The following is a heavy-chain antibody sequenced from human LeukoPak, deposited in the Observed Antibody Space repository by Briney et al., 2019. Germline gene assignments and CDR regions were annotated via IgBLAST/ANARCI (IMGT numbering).Heavy chain of an antibody. D-gene: IGHD2-15*01. Sequence: GGSLRLSCAASGFTFSSYWMSWVRQAPGKGLEWVANIKQDGSEKYYVDSVKGRFTISRDNAKNSLYLQMNSLRAEDTAVYYCARALFRVVVVAATPGYWGQGTLVTVSS. V-gene: IGHV3-7*01. J-gene: IGHJ4*02. CDR1: GFTFSSYW. CDR2: IKQDGSEK. CDR3: ARALFRVVVVAATPGY.